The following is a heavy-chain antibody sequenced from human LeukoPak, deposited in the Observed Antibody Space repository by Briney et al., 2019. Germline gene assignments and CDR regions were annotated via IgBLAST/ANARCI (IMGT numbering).Heavy chain of an antibody. D-gene: IGHD5-24*01. CDR2: ISYDGSNK. CDR1: GFTFSNYA. V-gene: IGHV3-30-3*01. Sequence: GGSLRLSCAASGFTFSNYAIHWVRQAPGKGLEWVAAISYDGSNKYYADSVKGRFTISRDNSKNTLYLQMNSLRAEDTAVYYCAREGRDGLGYFDLWGRGTLVTVSS. CDR3: AREGRDGLGYFDL. J-gene: IGHJ2*01.